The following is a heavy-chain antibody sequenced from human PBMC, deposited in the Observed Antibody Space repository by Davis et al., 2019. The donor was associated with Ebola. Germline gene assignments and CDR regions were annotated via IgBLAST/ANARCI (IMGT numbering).Heavy chain of an antibody. V-gene: IGHV5-51*01. J-gene: IGHJ4*02. D-gene: IGHD3-3*01. CDR1: GNSFTGYW. CDR2: IYPGDSDT. CDR3: ARFLEWKADY. Sequence: GESLKISCQGSGNSFTGYWIGWVRQMPGKGLEWMGIIYPGDSDTRYSPSFQGHVTISADKSISTAYLQWSSLKASDTAMYYCARFLEWKADYWGQGTLVTVSS.